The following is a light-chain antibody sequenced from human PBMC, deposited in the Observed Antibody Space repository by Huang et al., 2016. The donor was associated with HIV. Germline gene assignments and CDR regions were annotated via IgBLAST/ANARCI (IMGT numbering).Light chain of an antibody. CDR1: QIITTY. Sequence: DIQMTQSPSSLSASVGDKVIITCRASQIITTYLHWCQQKPGKAPKLLIVGASTLQSGVPSRFSGTGSGTDFNLTVTNVQPEDCATYYCQQTYGAPWTFGQGTKVEV. J-gene: IGKJ1*01. V-gene: IGKV1-39*01. CDR3: QQTYGAPWT. CDR2: GAS.